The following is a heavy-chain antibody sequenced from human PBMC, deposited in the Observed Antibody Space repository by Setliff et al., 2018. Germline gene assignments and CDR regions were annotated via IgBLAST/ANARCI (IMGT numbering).Heavy chain of an antibody. CDR2: ISPYSGKT. Sequence: ASVKVSCKTSGYNFTTLGINWVRQAPGQGLEWVGWISPYSGKTDYAQKFQGRVIMTIDPSATTAYMELKALRSDDTAVYYCARGRGPDIVVTIPGDYWGQGTQVTVSS. J-gene: IGHJ4*02. CDR3: ARGRGPDIVVTIPGDY. D-gene: IGHD2-15*01. V-gene: IGHV1-18*01. CDR1: GYNFTTLG.